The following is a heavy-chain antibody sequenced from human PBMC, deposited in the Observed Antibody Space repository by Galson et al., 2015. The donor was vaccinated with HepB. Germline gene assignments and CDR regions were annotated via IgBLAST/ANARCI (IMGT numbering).Heavy chain of an antibody. CDR3: AKDQYRPPSQWLVPFDY. J-gene: IGHJ4*02. CDR2: LDGSGNNT. V-gene: IGHV3-23*01. CDR1: GFTFSSVA. D-gene: IGHD6-19*01. Sequence: SLRLSCAASGFTFSSVAMSWVRQAPGKGLEWVSTLDGSGNNTYYPDSVKGRFTISRDNSKNTLSLLMNSLRGDDTAVYYCAKDQYRPPSQWLVPFDYWGQGILVTVSS.